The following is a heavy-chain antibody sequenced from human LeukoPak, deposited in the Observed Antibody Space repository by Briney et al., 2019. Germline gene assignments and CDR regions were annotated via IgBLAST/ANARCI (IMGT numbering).Heavy chain of an antibody. CDR1: GGTFSSYA. J-gene: IGHJ6*02. Sequence: GASVKVSCKASGGTFSSYAISWVRQAPGQGLEWMGGIIPIFGTANYAQKFQGRVTITADESTSTAYMELSSLRSEDTAVYYCARDAYYDSSGYYYPYYYYGMDVWAKGPRSPSP. D-gene: IGHD3-22*01. CDR2: IIPIFGTA. CDR3: ARDAYYDSSGYYYPYYYYGMDV. V-gene: IGHV1-69*01.